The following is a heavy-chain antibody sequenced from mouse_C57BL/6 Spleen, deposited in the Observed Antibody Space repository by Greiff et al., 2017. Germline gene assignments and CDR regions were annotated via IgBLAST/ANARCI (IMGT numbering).Heavy chain of an antibody. D-gene: IGHD1-1*01. V-gene: IGHV1-42*01. CDR3: ARWHYGSSYWYFDV. Sequence: VQLKESGPELVKPGASVKISCKASGYSFTGYYMNWVKQSPEKSLEWIGEINPSTGGTTYNQKFKAKATLTVDKSSSTAYMQLKSLTSEDSAVYYCARWHYGSSYWYFDVWGTGTTVTVSS. CDR1: GYSFTGYY. CDR2: INPSTGGT. J-gene: IGHJ1*03.